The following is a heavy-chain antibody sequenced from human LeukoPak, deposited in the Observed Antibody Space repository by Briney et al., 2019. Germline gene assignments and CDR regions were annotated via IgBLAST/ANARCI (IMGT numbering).Heavy chain of an antibody. Sequence: GASVKVSCKASGYTFTTYNIHWVRQAPGQGLEWMGIINPSGGITSYARRFQDRVTMTRDTSTSTVYMKLSSLRSEDTAVYYCARFWYSAFDPWGQGTLVTVSS. CDR1: GYTFTTYN. D-gene: IGHD2-21*02. CDR2: INPSGGIT. V-gene: IGHV1-46*01. CDR3: ARFWYSAFDP. J-gene: IGHJ5*02.